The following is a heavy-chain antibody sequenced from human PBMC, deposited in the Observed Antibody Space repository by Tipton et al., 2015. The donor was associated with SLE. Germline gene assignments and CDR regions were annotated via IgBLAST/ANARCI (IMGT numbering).Heavy chain of an antibody. CDR3: ARVGAEHNWFDP. D-gene: IGHD3-16*01. V-gene: IGHV4-34*01. CDR1: GGSFSGYY. J-gene: IGHJ5*02. CDR2: INHSGST. Sequence: TLSLTCAVYGGSFSGYYWSWIRQPPGKGLEWIGEINHSGSTNYNPSLKSRVTISVDTSKNQFSLKLSSVTAADTAVYYCARVGAEHNWFDPWGQGTLVTVSS.